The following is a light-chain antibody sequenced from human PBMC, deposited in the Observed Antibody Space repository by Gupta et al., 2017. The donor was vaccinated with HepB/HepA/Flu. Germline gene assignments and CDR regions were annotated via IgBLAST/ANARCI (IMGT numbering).Light chain of an antibody. Sequence: QSVLTQPPSVSGAPGQRVTISCTGRSSNIGAGYDVHWYQQLPGTAPKLLIYGNSNRPSRVPDRFSGSKSGTSASLAITGLQAEDEADYYCQSYDSSLSAVVFGGGTKLTVL. V-gene: IGLV1-40*01. CDR3: QSYDSSLSAVV. CDR2: GNS. J-gene: IGLJ2*01. CDR1: SSNIGAGYD.